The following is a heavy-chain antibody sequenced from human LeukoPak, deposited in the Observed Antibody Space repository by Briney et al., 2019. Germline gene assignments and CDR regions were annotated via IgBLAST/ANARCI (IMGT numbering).Heavy chain of an antibody. CDR1: GGSISSSSYY. Sequence: SETLSLTCTVSGGSISSSSYYWGWIRQPPGKGLEWIGSIYYSGSTYYNPSLKSRVTISVDTSKNQFSLKLSSVTAADTAVYYCAREKNSGYHLDYWGQGTLVTVSS. CDR3: AREKNSGYHLDY. V-gene: IGHV4-39*07. CDR2: IYYSGST. D-gene: IGHD3-22*01. J-gene: IGHJ4*02.